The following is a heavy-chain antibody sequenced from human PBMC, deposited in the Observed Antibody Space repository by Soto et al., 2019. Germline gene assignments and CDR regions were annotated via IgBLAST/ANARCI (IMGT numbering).Heavy chain of an antibody. Sequence: EVQLVESGGGLVQPGRSLRLSCVASGFTFDDYVMHWVRQVPGKGLEWVSGIRWNSGNIDYADSVKGRFTISRDNAMNSLYLQMNSLRPEDTALYYCSRGVSAVPSCLDYWGQGTLVTVSS. CDR2: IRWNSGNI. V-gene: IGHV3-9*01. J-gene: IGHJ4*02. CDR1: GFTFDDYV. CDR3: SRGVSAVPSCLDY.